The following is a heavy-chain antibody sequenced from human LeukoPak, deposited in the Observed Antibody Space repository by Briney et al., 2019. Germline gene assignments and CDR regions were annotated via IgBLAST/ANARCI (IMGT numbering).Heavy chain of an antibody. D-gene: IGHD5-24*01. J-gene: IGHJ2*01. CDR1: GGTFSSYA. Sequence: SVKVSCKASGGTFSSYAISWVRQAPGQGLEWMGRIIPIFGTANYAQKFQGRVTITTDESTSTAYMELSSLRSEDTAVYDCARGGVEMATVTPWYFDLWGRGTLVTVSS. V-gene: IGHV1-69*05. CDR2: IIPIFGTA. CDR3: ARGGVEMATVTPWYFDL.